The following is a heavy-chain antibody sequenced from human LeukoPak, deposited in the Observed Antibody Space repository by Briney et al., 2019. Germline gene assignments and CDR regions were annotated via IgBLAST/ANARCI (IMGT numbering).Heavy chain of an antibody. J-gene: IGHJ5*02. Sequence: SETLSLTCTVSGGSISPYFWSWIRQPPGKGLEWIGYISYTGSTYHNPSLKSRVTISVDTSKNQFSLQLTSVTAADTAVYYCARDDYRGVTNFDPWGQGTLVTVSS. CDR3: ARDDYRGVTNFDP. CDR1: GGSISPYF. CDR2: ISYTGST. D-gene: IGHD3-10*01. V-gene: IGHV4-59*01.